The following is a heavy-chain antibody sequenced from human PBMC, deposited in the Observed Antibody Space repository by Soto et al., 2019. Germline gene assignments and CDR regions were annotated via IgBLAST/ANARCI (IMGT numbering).Heavy chain of an antibody. CDR2: IYASGNI. CDR3: APPLRYFDPPVGHGLDV. J-gene: IGHJ6*02. D-gene: IGHD3-9*01. V-gene: IGHV4-30-4*01. CDR1: GGSINSGDYY. Sequence: QVQLQESGPGLVKPSQTLSLTCTVSGGSINSGDYYWNWIRQPPGKGLEWIGSIYASGNIYYKSALKSLLSLPTDTSKAQFSLNLSSVAAADTAVYYCAPPLRYFDPPVGHGLDVWGQGTTVTVSS.